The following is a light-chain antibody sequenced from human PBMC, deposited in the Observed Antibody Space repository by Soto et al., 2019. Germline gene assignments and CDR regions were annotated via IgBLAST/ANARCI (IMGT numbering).Light chain of an antibody. Sequence: AIQLTQSPSSLSASVGDRVTITCRTSQVINSALAWHQQKPGNAPKLLIFDASTLKSGVPSRFSGSGSGTEFTLTISSLQPEDFATYYCQQFNSYPLTFGQGTRLEIK. CDR2: DAS. CDR3: QQFNSYPLT. V-gene: IGKV1-13*02. J-gene: IGKJ5*01. CDR1: QVINSA.